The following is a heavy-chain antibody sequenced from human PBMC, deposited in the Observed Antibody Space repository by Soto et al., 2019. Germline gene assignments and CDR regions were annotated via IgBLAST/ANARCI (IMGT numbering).Heavy chain of an antibody. CDR3: AKDESDPLYYYYGMDV. V-gene: IGHV3-30*18. CDR2: ISYDGSNK. CDR1: GFTFSSYG. Sequence: VGSLRLSCAASGFTFSSYGMHWVRQAPGKGLEWVAVISYDGSNKYYADSVKGRFTISRDNSKNTLYLQMNSLRAEDTAVYYCAKDESDPLYYYYGMDVWGQGTTVTVSS. J-gene: IGHJ6*02.